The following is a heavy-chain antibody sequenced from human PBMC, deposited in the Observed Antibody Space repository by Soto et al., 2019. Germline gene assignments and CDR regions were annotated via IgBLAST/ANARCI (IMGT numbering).Heavy chain of an antibody. CDR1: GFTFSSYG. CDR3: ASAVITDAFDI. Sequence: GGSLRLSCAASGFTFSSYGMHWVRQAPGKGLEWVAVIWYDGSNKYYADSVKGRFTISRDNSKNTLYLQMNSLRAEDTAVYYCASAVITDAFDIWGQGKMVTVSS. CDR2: IWYDGSNK. D-gene: IGHD4-17*01. J-gene: IGHJ3*02. V-gene: IGHV3-33*08.